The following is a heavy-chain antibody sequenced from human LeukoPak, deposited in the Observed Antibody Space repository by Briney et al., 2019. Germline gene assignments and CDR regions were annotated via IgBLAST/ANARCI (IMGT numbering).Heavy chain of an antibody. V-gene: IGHV3-7*01. Sequence: GGSLRLSCVASGFSIRTFWMTWVRQAPGKGLEWVANIKPDGSEKYYVDSVKGRFTISRDNAKNSLYLQMNSLRAEDTAVYYCLAAGGYWGQGTLVTVSS. D-gene: IGHD3-10*01. J-gene: IGHJ4*02. CDR2: IKPDGSEK. CDR3: LAAGGY. CDR1: GFSIRTFW.